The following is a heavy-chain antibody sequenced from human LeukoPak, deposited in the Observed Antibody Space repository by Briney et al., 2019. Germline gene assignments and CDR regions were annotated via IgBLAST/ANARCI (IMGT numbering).Heavy chain of an antibody. J-gene: IGHJ6*02. V-gene: IGHV3-30*18. CDR3: AKGGYCSSTSCLTYYYYYGMDV. CDR1: GFTFSSYG. Sequence: GGSLRLSYAASGFTFSSYGMHWVRQAPGKGLEWVAVISYDGSNKYYADSVKGRFTISRDNSKNTLYLQMNSLRAEDTAVYYCAKGGYCSSTSCLTYYYYYGMDVWGQGTTVTVSS. D-gene: IGHD2-2*01. CDR2: ISYDGSNK.